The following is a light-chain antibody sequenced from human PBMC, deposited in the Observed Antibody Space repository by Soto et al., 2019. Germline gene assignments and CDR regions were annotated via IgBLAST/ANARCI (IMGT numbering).Light chain of an antibody. CDR2: DVY. J-gene: IGLJ2*01. CDR3: SSYTSGSTLVV. Sequence: QSALTQPASVSGSPGQSITISCTGTISDVGGYNYVSWYQQHPDKAPKLIIYDVYNRPSGVSNRFSGSKSGNTASLTISGLQTEDEADYHCSSYTSGSTLVVFGGGTKVTVL. V-gene: IGLV2-14*03. CDR1: ISDVGGYNY.